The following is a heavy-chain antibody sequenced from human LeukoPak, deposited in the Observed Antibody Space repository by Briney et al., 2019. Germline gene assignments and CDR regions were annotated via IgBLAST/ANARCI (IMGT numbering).Heavy chain of an antibody. CDR2: INPNSSGT. V-gene: IGHV1-2*02. CDR3: AIVMDTSMVPDLSY. J-gene: IGHJ4*02. Sequence: ASLKVCCKASGYTFTRYYMHSVPQAPGQGLEWMGWINPNSSGTKYAKKFQGRVTMTSDTSISTAYMELSSLRSDDTATYYCAIVMDTSMVPDLSYWGQGTLVSVSS. CDR1: GYTFTRYY. D-gene: IGHD5-18*01.